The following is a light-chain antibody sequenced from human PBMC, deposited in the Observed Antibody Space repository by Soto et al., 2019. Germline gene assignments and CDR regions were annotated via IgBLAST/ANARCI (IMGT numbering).Light chain of an antibody. J-gene: IGKJ4*01. CDR3: QQYNKWPPLT. CDR2: GAS. V-gene: IGKV3-15*01. Sequence: EIVMTQSPATLSVSPGERATLSCRASQSVSNNLAWYQQKPGQAPRLLMYGASTRATGIPARFSGSGSGTELTLTISSLQSEDFAVYYCQQYNKWPPLTFGGGTKVEIK. CDR1: QSVSNN.